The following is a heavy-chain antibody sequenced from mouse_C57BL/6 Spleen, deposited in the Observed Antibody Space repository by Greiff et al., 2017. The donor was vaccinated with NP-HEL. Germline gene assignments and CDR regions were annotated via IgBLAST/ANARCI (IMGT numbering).Heavy chain of an antibody. CDR2: ISYDGSN. CDR3: ARDSYAMDY. J-gene: IGHJ4*01. V-gene: IGHV3-6*01. Sequence: EVKLQESGPGLVKPSQSLSLTCSVTGYSITSGYYWNWIRQFPGNKLEWMGYISYDGSNNYNPSLKNRISITRDTSKNQFFLKLNSVTTEDTATYDCARDSYAMDYWGQGTSVTVSS. CDR1: GYSITSGYY.